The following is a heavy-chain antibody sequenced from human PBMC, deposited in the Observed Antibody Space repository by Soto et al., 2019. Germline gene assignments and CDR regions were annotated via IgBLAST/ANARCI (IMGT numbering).Heavy chain of an antibody. CDR1: GGSISTGVWY. Sequence: SETLSLTCSVSGGSISTGVWYWSWVREHPGKGLEWIGDVYYRGTTSYNPSLGSRVTISRDTSKNQVSLKVNSVTAADTAVHYCARVSAGGTRWFDSWGQGIRVTVSS. CDR2: VYYRGTT. V-gene: IGHV4-31*03. J-gene: IGHJ5*01. D-gene: IGHD6-13*01. CDR3: ARVSAGGTRWFDS.